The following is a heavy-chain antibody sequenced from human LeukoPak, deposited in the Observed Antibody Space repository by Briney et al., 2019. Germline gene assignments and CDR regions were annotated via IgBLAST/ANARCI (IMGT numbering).Heavy chain of an antibody. V-gene: IGHV4-39*01. Sequence: PSETLSLTCTVSGGSISSSSYYWGWIRQPPGKGLGWIGSIYHSGSTYYNPSLKSRVTISVDTSKNQFSLKLSSVTAADTAVYYCARQGIAAAGTFWDYWGQGTLVTVSS. CDR1: GGSISSSSYY. J-gene: IGHJ4*02. CDR3: ARQGIAAAGTFWDY. D-gene: IGHD6-13*01. CDR2: IYHSGST.